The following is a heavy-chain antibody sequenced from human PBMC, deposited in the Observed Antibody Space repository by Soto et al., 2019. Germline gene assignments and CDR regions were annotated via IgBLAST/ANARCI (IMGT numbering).Heavy chain of an antibody. V-gene: IGHV3-23*01. D-gene: IGHD3-22*01. CDR2: ISYGGGTT. CDR3: AKNPGYYYDSNGYRFDY. Sequence: GGALRLSCAASEFTFSNYAMSWVRQAPGKGLEWVSAISYGGGTTYYADSVKGRFTISRDNSKNTLYLQMNSLRAEDTAVYYYAKNPGYYYDSNGYRFDYWGQGTLVTVAS. CDR1: EFTFSNYA. J-gene: IGHJ4*02.